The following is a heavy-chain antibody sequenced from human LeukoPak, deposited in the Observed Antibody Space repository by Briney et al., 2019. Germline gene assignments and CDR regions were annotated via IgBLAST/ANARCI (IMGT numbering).Heavy chain of an antibody. D-gene: IGHD3-3*01. CDR3: AREDKRGIFGVVNLFG. CDR2: IIPIFGTA. V-gene: IGHV1-69*01. Sequence: ASVKVSCKASGGTFSSYAISWVRQAPGQGLEWMGGIIPIFGTANYAQKFQGRVTITADESTSTAYMELSSLRSEDTAVYYCAREDKRGIFGVVNLFGWGQGTLVTVSS. CDR1: GGTFSSYA. J-gene: IGHJ4*02.